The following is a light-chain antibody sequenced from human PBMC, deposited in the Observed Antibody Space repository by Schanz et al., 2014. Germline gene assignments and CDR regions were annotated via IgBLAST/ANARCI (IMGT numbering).Light chain of an antibody. CDR3: QSYDSSLSGSRV. Sequence: QSVLTQPPSVSAAPGQRVTVSCSGSTSNIGSNAVNWFQQFPGKAPKLLIYYDDMLPSGVSDRFSGSKSGTSASLAITGLQAEDEADYYCQSYDSSLSGSRVFGGGTKVTVL. J-gene: IGLJ3*02. V-gene: IGLV1-36*01. CDR1: TSNIGSNA. CDR2: YDD.